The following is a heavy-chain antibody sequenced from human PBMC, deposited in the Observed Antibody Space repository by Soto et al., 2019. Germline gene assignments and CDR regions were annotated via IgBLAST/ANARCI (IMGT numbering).Heavy chain of an antibody. Sequence: PTLSLTCAISGDSVSSNTAAWNWIRSSPSRGLEWLGRTYYRSNWRHDYAVSVKSRITVNPDTSKNHFSLQLNSVTPDDTAVYYCARGVAGSGFDLWGQGTLVTVSS. D-gene: IGHD6-19*01. V-gene: IGHV6-1*01. CDR3: ARGVAGSGFDL. CDR2: TYYRSNWRH. CDR1: GDSVSSNTAA. J-gene: IGHJ4*02.